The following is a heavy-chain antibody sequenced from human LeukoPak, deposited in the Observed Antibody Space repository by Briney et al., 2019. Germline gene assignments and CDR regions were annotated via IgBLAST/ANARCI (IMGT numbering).Heavy chain of an antibody. CDR3: AREVGLKTFDI. CDR1: GGSISSGSYY. CDR2: IYTSGST. V-gene: IGHV4-61*02. Sequence: SETLSLTCTVSGGSISSGSYYGSWIRQPAGKGREWIGRIYTSGSTNYNPSLKSRVTISVDTSKNPFSLKLSSGTAADTAVYYCAREVGLKTFDIWGQGTMLTLSS. J-gene: IGHJ3*02.